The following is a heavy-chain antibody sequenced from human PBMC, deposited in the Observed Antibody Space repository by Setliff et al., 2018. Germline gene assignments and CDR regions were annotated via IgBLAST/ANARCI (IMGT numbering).Heavy chain of an antibody. CDR2: ISIDDDKT. CDR3: ASGALTRSGYYYPKKYYFDY. CDR1: GYTFISYD. D-gene: IGHD3-22*01. V-gene: IGHV1-18*01. J-gene: IGHJ4*02. Sequence: ASVKVSCKASGYTFISYDISWVRQAPGQGLEWMGWISIDDDKTKYAQKFQGRVTMTADTSTSTAYMELRSLRSEDTAVYYCASGALTRSGYYYPKKYYFDYWGQGTLVTVSS.